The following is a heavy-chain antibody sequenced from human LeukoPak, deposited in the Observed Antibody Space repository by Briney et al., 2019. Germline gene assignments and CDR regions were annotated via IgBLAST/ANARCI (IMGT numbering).Heavy chain of an antibody. D-gene: IGHD2-8*01. CDR2: INHSGST. CDR1: GGSFSGYY. J-gene: IGHJ4*02. V-gene: IGHV4-34*01. CDR3: ARPRQPGRINAVCYAY. Sequence: SETLSLTCAVYGGSFSGYYWSWIRQPPGKGLEWIGEINHSGSTNYNPSLKSRVTISVDTSKNQFSLKLISVPAADTGVYYCARPRQPGRINAVCYAYWGEGPLVTVSS.